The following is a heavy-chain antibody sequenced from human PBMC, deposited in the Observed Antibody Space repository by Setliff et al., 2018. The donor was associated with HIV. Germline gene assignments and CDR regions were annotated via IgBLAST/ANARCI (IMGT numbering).Heavy chain of an antibody. Sequence: ASVKVSCKASGYTFTSYAIHRVRQAPGQNLEWMGWINAGYGNTKYSQKFQGRVTITRDTSINTVYLEVNGLKSDDTAVYYCARDYIHVFDIWGQGTMVTVSS. CDR3: ARDYIHVFDI. CDR1: GYTFTSYA. V-gene: IGHV1-3*01. J-gene: IGHJ3*02. CDR2: INAGYGNT.